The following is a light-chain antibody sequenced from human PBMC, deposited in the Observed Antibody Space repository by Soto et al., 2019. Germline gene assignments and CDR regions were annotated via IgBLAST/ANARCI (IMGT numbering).Light chain of an antibody. Sequence: QSALTQPASVSGSPGQSITISCTGTSRDVGGYNYVSWHQQHPGKAPKVIITEVSNRPSGVSRRFSGSKSGKTASLTISGLQAEDEADYYCSSYTSSSTRIFGTGTKVTVL. CDR3: SSYTSSSTRI. V-gene: IGLV2-14*01. CDR2: EVS. CDR1: SRDVGGYNY. J-gene: IGLJ1*01.